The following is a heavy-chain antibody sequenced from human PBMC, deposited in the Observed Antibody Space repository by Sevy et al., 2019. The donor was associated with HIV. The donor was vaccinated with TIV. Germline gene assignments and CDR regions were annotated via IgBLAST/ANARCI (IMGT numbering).Heavy chain of an antibody. D-gene: IGHD4-4*01. CDR3: ARDVDSNYDGIDA. J-gene: IGHJ6*02. V-gene: IGHV3-33*01. Sequence: GGSLRLSCAASGFIFSNHGMHWVRQAPGKGLEWVARIWYDGSDTNYGESGKGRFNISRDNSKNTVDLQMNSLRVEDTAVYYCARDVDSNYDGIDAWGQGTTVTVSS. CDR1: GFIFSNHG. CDR2: IWYDGSDT.